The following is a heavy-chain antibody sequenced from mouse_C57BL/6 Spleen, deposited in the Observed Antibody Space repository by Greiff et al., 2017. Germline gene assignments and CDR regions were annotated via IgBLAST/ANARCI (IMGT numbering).Heavy chain of an antibody. CDR1: GYTFTSYW. V-gene: IGHV1-53*01. D-gene: IGHD3-2*02. J-gene: IGHJ4*01. CDR2: INPSNGGT. CDR3: ARSDSSGYVAMDY. Sequence: QVQLQQSGTELVKPGASVKLSCKASGYTFTSYWMHWVKQRPGQGLEWIGNINPSNGGTNYNEKFKSKATLTVDKSSSTAYMQLSSLTSEDSAVYYCARSDSSGYVAMDYWGQGTSVTVSS.